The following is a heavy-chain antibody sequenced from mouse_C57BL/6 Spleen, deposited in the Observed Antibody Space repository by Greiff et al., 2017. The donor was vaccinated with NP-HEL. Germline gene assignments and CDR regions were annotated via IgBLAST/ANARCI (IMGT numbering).Heavy chain of an antibody. J-gene: IGHJ4*01. CDR1: GYTFTSYW. D-gene: IGHD2-4*01. CDR2: IYPGSGST. Sequence: QVQLKQPGAELVKPGASVKMSCKASGYTFTSYWITWVKQRPGQGLEWIGDIYPGSGSTNYNEKFKSKATLTVDTSSSTAYMQLSSLTSEDSAVYYCARQIYDYGGRGAMDYWGQGTSVTVSS. CDR3: ARQIYDYGGRGAMDY. V-gene: IGHV1-55*01.